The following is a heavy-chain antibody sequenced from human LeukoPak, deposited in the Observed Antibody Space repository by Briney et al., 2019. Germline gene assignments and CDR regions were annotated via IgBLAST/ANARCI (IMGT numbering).Heavy chain of an antibody. CDR2: IYWNDDK. J-gene: IGHJ5*02. D-gene: IGHD3-16*02. Sequence: SGPTLVNPTQTLTLTCTFSGLSLSTSGVGVGWIRQPPGKALEWLALIYWNDDKRYSPSLKSRLTITKDTSKNQVVLTMTNMDPVDTATYYCAHRRVYDYVWGSYRYFWFDPWGQGTLVTVSS. CDR3: AHRRVYDYVWGSYRYFWFDP. CDR1: GLSLSTSGVG. V-gene: IGHV2-5*01.